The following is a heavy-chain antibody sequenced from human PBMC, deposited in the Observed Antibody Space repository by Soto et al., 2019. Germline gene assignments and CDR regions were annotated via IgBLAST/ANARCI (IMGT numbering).Heavy chain of an antibody. D-gene: IGHD4-17*01. J-gene: IGHJ4*02. CDR1: GFTFSSYA. Sequence: VQLVESGGGLVKPGGSLRLSCAASGFTFSSYAMHWVRQAPGKGLEWVAVISYDGSNKYYADSVKGRFTISRDNSKNTLYLQMNSLRAEDTAVYYCARDAVTKLYYWGQGTLVTVSS. CDR2: ISYDGSNK. CDR3: ARDAVTKLYY. V-gene: IGHV3-30-3*01.